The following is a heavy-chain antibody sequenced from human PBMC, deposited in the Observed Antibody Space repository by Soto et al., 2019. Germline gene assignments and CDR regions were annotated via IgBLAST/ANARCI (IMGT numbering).Heavy chain of an antibody. CDR2: INPSGGST. Sequence: ASVKVSCKASGYTFTSYYMHWVRQAPGQGLEWKGIINPSGGSTSYAQKFQGRVTMTRDTSTSTVYMELSSLRSEDTAVYYCARGPQYSGYDWRQKNYYYYMDVWGKGTTVTVSS. CDR3: ARGPQYSGYDWRQKNYYYYMDV. V-gene: IGHV1-46*03. CDR1: GYTFTSYY. D-gene: IGHD5-12*01. J-gene: IGHJ6*03.